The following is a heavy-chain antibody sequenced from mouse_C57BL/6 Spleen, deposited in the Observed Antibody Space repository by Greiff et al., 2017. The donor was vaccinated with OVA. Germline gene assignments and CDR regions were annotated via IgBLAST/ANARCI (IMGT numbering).Heavy chain of an antibody. CDR1: GYTFTSYW. CDR2: IDPSDSYT. CDR3: ARHYGNYGWYFDV. Sequence: QVQLQQPGAELVKPGASVKLSCKASGYTFTSYWMQWVKQRPGQGLEWIGEIDPSDSYTNYNQKFKGKATLTVDTSSSTAYMQLSSRTSEDSAVYYCARHYGNYGWYFDVWGTGTTVTVSS. V-gene: IGHV1-50*01. D-gene: IGHD2-1*01. J-gene: IGHJ1*03.